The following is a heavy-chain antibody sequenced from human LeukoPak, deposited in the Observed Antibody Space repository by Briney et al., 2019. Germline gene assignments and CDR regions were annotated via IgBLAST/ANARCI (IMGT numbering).Heavy chain of an antibody. CDR1: GGSISSGDYY. Sequence: PSETLSLTCTVSGGSISSGDYYWSWIRQPPGKGLEWIGYIYYSGSTYYNPSLKSRVTISVDTSKNQFSLKLSSVTAADTAVYYCARAYYYDSSAYYWFDPWGQGTLVTVSS. D-gene: IGHD3-22*01. J-gene: IGHJ5*02. CDR3: ARAYYYDSSAYYWFDP. CDR2: IYYSGST. V-gene: IGHV4-30-4*01.